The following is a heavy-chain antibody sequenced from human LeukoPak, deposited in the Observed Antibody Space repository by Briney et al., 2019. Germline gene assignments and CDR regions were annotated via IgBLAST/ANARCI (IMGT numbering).Heavy chain of an antibody. CDR1: GSSLSELP. Sequence: ASVKVSCTVSGSSLSELPLYWVRQAPGKGLEWMGGFDVIDSETFYAQKFQGRVTMTEDSSTDTAYMELRSLTSDDTALYYCAAGRPYSLLDYWGQGTLVTVSS. J-gene: IGHJ4*02. D-gene: IGHD5-18*01. V-gene: IGHV1-24*01. CDR3: AAGRPYSLLDY. CDR2: FDVIDSET.